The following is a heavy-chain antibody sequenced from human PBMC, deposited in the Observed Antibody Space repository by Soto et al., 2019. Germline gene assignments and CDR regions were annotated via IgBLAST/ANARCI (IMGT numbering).Heavy chain of an antibody. CDR1: GYTFTSYD. V-gene: IGHV1-8*01. Sequence: QVQLVQSGAEVKKPGASVKVSCKASGYTFTSYDINWVRQATGQGLEWMGWMNPNSGNTGYAQKFQGRVTMTRKTSISTAYMEMSILRSEDTAVYYFARVGGYSENWFGPWGQGTLVTVSS. CDR2: MNPNSGNT. D-gene: IGHD5-18*01. J-gene: IGHJ5*02. CDR3: ARVGGYSENWFGP.